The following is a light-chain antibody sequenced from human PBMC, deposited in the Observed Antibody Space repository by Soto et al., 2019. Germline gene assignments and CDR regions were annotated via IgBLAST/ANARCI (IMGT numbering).Light chain of an antibody. CDR1: NIGSKS. CDR3: QVWDSSSDHRGV. CDR2: YDS. J-gene: IGLJ2*01. V-gene: IGLV3-21*04. Sequence: SYELTQPPSVSVAPGKTARITCGGNNIGSKSVHWYQQKPGQAPVLVIYYDSDRPSGIPERFSGSNSGNTATLTISRVEAGDEADYYCQVWDSSSDHRGVFGGGTNLTVL.